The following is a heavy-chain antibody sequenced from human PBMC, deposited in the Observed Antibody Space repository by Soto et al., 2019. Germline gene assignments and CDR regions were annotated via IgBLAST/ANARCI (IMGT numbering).Heavy chain of an antibody. J-gene: IGHJ4*02. CDR1: GFTFSRYA. CDR3: VKDQVPQESAYDLGGD. CDR2: IFGSGSRT. D-gene: IGHD5-12*01. Sequence: EVQLLESGGGLVQPGGSLRLSCAASGFTFSRYAMNWVRQAPGKGLEWVSSIFGSGSRTNYADSAKGRFTISRDNSKNTLYLQMNSLRAEDTAVYYCVKDQVPQESAYDLGGDWGQGTLVTVSS. V-gene: IGHV3-23*01.